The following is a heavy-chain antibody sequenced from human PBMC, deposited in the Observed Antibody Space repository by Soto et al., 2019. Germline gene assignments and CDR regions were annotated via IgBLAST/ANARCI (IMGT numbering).Heavy chain of an antibody. J-gene: IGHJ1*01. CDR3: AYEQQLATFQH. V-gene: IGHV1-3*01. CDR1: GYTFTNYA. CDR2: INAGSGNT. Sequence: QVQLVQSGAEVKKPGASVKVSCKASGYTFTNYAIHWVRQPPGQRLEWMGWINAGSGNTKYSQRFEGRVSITRDTSASTAYMEVSSLTSEDTAVYYCAYEQQLATFQHWGQGTLVTVSS. D-gene: IGHD6-13*01.